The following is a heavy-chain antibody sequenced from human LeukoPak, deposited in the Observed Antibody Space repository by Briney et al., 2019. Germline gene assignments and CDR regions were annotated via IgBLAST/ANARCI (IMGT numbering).Heavy chain of an antibody. CDR1: GFTFSDYY. CDR2: ILSSSSYT. J-gene: IGHJ4*02. D-gene: IGHD5-24*01. Sequence: MTGGSLRLSCAASGFTFSDYYMSWIRQAPGKGLEWVSYILSSSSYTNYADSVKGRFTISTDNAKNSLYLQMNSLRADDTAVYHCAKDGDRDGYNYADYWGQGTLVTVSS. CDR3: AKDGDRDGYNYADY. V-gene: IGHV3-11*06.